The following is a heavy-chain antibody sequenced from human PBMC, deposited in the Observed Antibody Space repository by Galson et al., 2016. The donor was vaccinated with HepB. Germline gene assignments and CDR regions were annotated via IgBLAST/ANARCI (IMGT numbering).Heavy chain of an antibody. J-gene: IGHJ4*02. CDR3: AKERLVRRIFDH. CDR1: GFVLSNFG. Sequence: SLRLSCAASGFVLSNFGLSWVRQAPGKGLEWVASISTRRTTYYSGSVQGRFTISRDNSNNTLYLQMNGLRAEDTAVYYCAKERLVRRIFDHWGQGTLLTVSS. D-gene: IGHD1-1*01. V-gene: IGHV3-23*01. CDR2: ISTRRTT.